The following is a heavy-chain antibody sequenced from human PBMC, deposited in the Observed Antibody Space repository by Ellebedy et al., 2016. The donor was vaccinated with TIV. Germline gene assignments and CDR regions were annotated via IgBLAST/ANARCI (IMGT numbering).Heavy chain of an antibody. V-gene: IGHV4-59*12. CDR1: GGSISPYY. Sequence: MPSETLSLTCTVSGGSISPYYWSWIRQPPGKGLEWIGYIYYSGSTYYNPSLKSRVTISVDTSKNQFSLKLSSVTAADTAVYYCASEPYGAPGWFDPWGQGTLVTVSS. J-gene: IGHJ5*02. CDR3: ASEPYGAPGWFDP. CDR2: IYYSGST. D-gene: IGHD4-17*01.